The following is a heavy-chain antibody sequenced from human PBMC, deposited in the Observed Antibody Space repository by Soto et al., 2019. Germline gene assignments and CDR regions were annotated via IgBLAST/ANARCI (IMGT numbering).Heavy chain of an antibody. CDR3: ARGYSGSYYYFDY. Sequence: SETLSLTCTVSGGSISSYYWSWIRQHPGKGLEWIGYIYYSGSTYYNPSLKSRVTISVDTSKNQFSLKLSSVTAADTAVYYWARGYSGSYYYFDYWGQGTRVNV. V-gene: IGHV4-59*06. D-gene: IGHD1-26*01. CDR2: IYYSGST. J-gene: IGHJ4*02. CDR1: GGSISSYY.